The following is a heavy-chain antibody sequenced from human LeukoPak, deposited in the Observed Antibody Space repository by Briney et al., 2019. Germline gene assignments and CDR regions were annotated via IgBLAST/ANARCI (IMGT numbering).Heavy chain of an antibody. J-gene: IGHJ4*02. Sequence: PGGSLRLSCVASGFTFSTYGMGWVRQAPGKGPEWVAAISTDAHSAYYADSVKGRFTISRDNSKTTLYLQMNTLRAEDTAVYYCAKGHTGYFFTIDSWGQGTLVTVSS. D-gene: IGHD5-12*01. CDR2: ISTDAHSA. V-gene: IGHV3-23*01. CDR1: GFTFSTYG. CDR3: AKGHTGYFFTIDS.